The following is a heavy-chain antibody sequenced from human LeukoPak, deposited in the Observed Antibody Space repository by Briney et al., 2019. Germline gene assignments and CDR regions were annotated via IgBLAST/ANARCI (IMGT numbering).Heavy chain of an antibody. CDR1: GFNVSNNY. Sequence: GGSLRLSCATSGFNVSNNYMSWVRQAPGKGLEWVSVIYSSANTYYADSVKGRFTISRDNSKNTLYLQMNSLRAEDTAVYYCAKAGASSTSPVGYFDYWGQGTLVTVSS. J-gene: IGHJ4*02. V-gene: IGHV3-53*01. D-gene: IGHD2-2*01. CDR2: IYSSANT. CDR3: AKAGASSTSPVGYFDY.